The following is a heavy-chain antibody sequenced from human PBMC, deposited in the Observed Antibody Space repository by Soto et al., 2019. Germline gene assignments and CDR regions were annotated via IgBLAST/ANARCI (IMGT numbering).Heavy chain of an antibody. V-gene: IGHV1-18*04. J-gene: IGHJ6*02. CDR2: ISAYNGNT. CDR1: GYTFTSYG. CDR3: VPVAVAGSRPYYYYGMDV. D-gene: IGHD6-19*01. Sequence: QVQLVQSGAEVKKPGASVKVSCKASGYTFTSYGISWVRQAPGQGLEWMGWISAYNGNTNYAQKLQGRVTMTTDTSTSTAYMELRSLRSDDTAVYYYVPVAVAGSRPYYYYGMDVWGQGTTVTVSS.